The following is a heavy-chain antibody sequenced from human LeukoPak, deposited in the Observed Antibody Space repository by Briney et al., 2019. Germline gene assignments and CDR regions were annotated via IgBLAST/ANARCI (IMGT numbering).Heavy chain of an antibody. J-gene: IGHJ6*03. CDR3: ARPGEEFGELSPRYYYYMDV. V-gene: IGHV1-18*01. Sequence: ASVKVSCKASGYTFTSYGISWVRQAPGQGLEWMGWISAYNGNTNYAQKLQGRVTMTTDTSTSTAYMELRSLRSDDTAVYYCARPGEEFGELSPRYYYYMDVWGKGTTVTVSS. D-gene: IGHD3-10*01. CDR1: GYTFTSYG. CDR2: ISAYNGNT.